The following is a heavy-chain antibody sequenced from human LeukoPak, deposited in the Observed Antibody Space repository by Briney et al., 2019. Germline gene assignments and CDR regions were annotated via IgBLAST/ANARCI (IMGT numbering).Heavy chain of an antibody. CDR3: AKDRIVISFGDVSKH. CDR2: ISSSSSCI. CDR1: GFTFSSYS. J-gene: IGHJ1*01. D-gene: IGHD3-10*01. V-gene: IGHV3-21*01. Sequence: GGSLRLSCEASGFTFSSYSMKWVRQAPGKGLEWVSSISSSSSCIYYADSVKGRFTISRDNAKNSLYLQMNSLRAEDTAIYYCAKDRIVISFGDVSKHWGQGTLVTVSS.